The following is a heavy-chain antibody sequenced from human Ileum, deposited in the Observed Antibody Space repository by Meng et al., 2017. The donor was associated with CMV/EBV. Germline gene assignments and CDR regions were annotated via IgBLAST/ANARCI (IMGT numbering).Heavy chain of an antibody. CDR2: VKSKTDGGAT. V-gene: IGHV3-15*01. D-gene: IGHD1-26*01. CDR1: GFSFSNAW. J-gene: IGHJ4*02. CDR3: TTFRGVSWDDH. Sequence: GESLKISCAASGFSFSNAWMSWVRQAPGKGLEWIGRVKSKTDGGATDYAAPVKGRFTISRDDSKNTLYLQMNSLKTEDTAVYYCTTFRGVSWDDHWGQGKLV.